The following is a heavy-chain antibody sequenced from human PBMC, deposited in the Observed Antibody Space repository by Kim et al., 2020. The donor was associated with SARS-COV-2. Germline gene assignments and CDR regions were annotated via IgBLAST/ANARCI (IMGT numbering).Heavy chain of an antibody. D-gene: IGHD2-21*02. CDR1: GFTFSSYD. J-gene: IGHJ4*02. Sequence: GGSLRLSCAASGFTFSSYDMHWVRQATGKGLEWVSAIGTAGDTYYPGSVKGRFTISRENAKNSLYLQMNSLRAGDTAVYYCARGGLYCGGDCYPFDYWGQGTLVTVSS. CDR2: IGTAGDT. V-gene: IGHV3-13*01. CDR3: ARGGLYCGGDCYPFDY.